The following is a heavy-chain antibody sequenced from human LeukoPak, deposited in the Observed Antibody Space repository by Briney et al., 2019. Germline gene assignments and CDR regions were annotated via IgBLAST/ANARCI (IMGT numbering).Heavy chain of an antibody. J-gene: IGHJ4*02. D-gene: IGHD6-13*01. V-gene: IGHV1-46*01. CDR3: AREVAQQLARRFDY. CDR1: GYTFTSYY. Sequence: ASVKVSCKASGYTFTSYYMHWVRQAPGQGLEWMGIINPSGGSTSYAQKFQGRVTITADESTSTAYMELSSLRSEDTAVYYCAREVAQQLARRFDYWGQGTLVTVSS. CDR2: INPSGGST.